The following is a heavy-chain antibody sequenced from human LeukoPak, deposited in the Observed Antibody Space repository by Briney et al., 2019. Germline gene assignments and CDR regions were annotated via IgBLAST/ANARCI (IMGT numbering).Heavy chain of an antibody. CDR2: INHSGST. Sequence: SETLSLTCAVYGGSFSGYYWSWIRQPPGKGLEWIGEINHSGSTNYNPSHKSRVTISVDTSKNQFSLKLSSVTAADTAVYYCARVPSRIAARSYYFDYWGQGTLVTVSS. V-gene: IGHV4-34*01. J-gene: IGHJ4*02. D-gene: IGHD6-6*01. CDR3: ARVPSRIAARSYYFDY. CDR1: GGSFSGYY.